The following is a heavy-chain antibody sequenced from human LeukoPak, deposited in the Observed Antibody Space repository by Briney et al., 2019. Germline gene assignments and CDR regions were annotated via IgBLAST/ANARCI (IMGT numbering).Heavy chain of an antibody. CDR3: ARGAYSSSSRDY. CDR2: IDPSDSYT. V-gene: IGHV5-10-1*01. CDR1: GYSFTSYW. J-gene: IGHJ4*02. Sequence: GESLKISWKGSGYSFTSYWISWVRQMPGKGLGWMGRIDPSDSYTNYSPSFQGHVTISADKSISTAYLQWSSLKASDTAMYYCARGAYSSSSRDYWGQGTLVTVSS. D-gene: IGHD6-6*01.